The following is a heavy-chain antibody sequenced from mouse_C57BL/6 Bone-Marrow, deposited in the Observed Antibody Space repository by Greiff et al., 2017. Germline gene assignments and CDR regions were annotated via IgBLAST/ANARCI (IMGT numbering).Heavy chain of an antibody. V-gene: IGHV3-6*01. CDR1: GYSITSGYY. D-gene: IGHD1-1*01. Sequence: EVKLMESGPGLVKPSQSLSLTCSVTGYSITSGYYWNWIRQFPGTKLEWMGYISYDGSNNYNPSLKNRISITRDTSKNQFFLQLNSLTTEDTATYYCAREGYGSFFDYWGQGTTLTVSS. CDR3: AREGYGSFFDY. CDR2: ISYDGSN. J-gene: IGHJ2*01.